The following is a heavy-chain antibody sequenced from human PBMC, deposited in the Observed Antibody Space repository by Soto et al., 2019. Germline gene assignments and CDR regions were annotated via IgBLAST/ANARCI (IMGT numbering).Heavy chain of an antibody. V-gene: IGHV3-9*01. CDR1: GFTFDDYA. J-gene: IGHJ6*03. Sequence: EVQLVESGGGLVQPGRSLRLSCAASGFTFDDYAMHWVRQAPGKGLEWVSGISWNSGGIGYADSVKGRFTISRDNAKNSLYLQMNSLRDEDTALYYCAQMSKKHYYYFYMDVWGKGPTVTVSS. CDR3: AQMSKKHYYYFYMDV. CDR2: ISWNSGGI.